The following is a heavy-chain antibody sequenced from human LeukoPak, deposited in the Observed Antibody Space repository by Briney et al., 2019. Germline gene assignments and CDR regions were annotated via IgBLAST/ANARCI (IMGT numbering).Heavy chain of an antibody. CDR2: ERFDGSYK. CDR1: GFTFTTYG. D-gene: IGHD5-12*01. Sequence: GSLRLSCVASGFTFTTYGFHWVRQAPGKGLEWVAFERFDGSYKDYADSVKGRFTISRDNSKNTVSLQMNSLRPEDTAVYYCAKDFYGGFGGYDSYFFDYWGQGTLVTVSS. J-gene: IGHJ4*02. CDR3: AKDFYGGFGGYDSYFFDY. V-gene: IGHV3-30*02.